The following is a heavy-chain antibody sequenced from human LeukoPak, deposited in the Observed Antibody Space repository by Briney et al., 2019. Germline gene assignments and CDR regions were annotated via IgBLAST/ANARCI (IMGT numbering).Heavy chain of an antibody. CDR3: ARDIRGWSHSSGNWFDP. CDR1: GGSISSYY. CDR2: IYTSGST. D-gene: IGHD6-19*01. J-gene: IGHJ5*02. Sequence: SETLYLTCTVSGGSISSYYWSWIRQPAGKGLEWIGRIYTSGSTNYNPSLKSRVTMSVDTSKNQFSLKLSSVTAADTAVYYCARDIRGWSHSSGNWFDPWGQGTLVTVSS. V-gene: IGHV4-4*07.